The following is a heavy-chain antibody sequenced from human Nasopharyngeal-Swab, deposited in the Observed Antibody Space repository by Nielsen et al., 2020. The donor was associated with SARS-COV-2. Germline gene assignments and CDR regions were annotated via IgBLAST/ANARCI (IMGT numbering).Heavy chain of an antibody. Sequence: ASVKVSCKASGYTFTSYDINWVRQATGQGLEWMGWINPNSGNTGYAQKFQGRVTMTRNTSISTAYMELSSLRSEDTAVYYCARGPRMYYYDSSGYYPYYYYYGMDVWGQGTTVTVSS. CDR3: ARGPRMYYYDSSGYYPYYYYYGMDV. CDR1: GYTFTSYD. D-gene: IGHD3-22*01. J-gene: IGHJ6*02. CDR2: INPNSGNT. V-gene: IGHV1-8*01.